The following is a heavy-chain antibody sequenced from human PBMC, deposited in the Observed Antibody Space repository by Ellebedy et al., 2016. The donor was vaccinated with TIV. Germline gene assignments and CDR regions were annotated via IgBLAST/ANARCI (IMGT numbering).Heavy chain of an antibody. CDR1: GYTFTSYY. D-gene: IGHD3-16*02. Sequence: ASVKVSXKASGYTFTSYYMHWVRQAPGQGLEWMGIINPSGGSTSYAQKFQGRVTMTRDTSTSTVYMELSSLRSEDTAVYYCARAEAYDYVWGSYRYQEKYYFDYWGQGTLVTVSS. CDR2: INPSGGST. J-gene: IGHJ4*02. CDR3: ARAEAYDYVWGSYRYQEKYYFDY. V-gene: IGHV1-46*01.